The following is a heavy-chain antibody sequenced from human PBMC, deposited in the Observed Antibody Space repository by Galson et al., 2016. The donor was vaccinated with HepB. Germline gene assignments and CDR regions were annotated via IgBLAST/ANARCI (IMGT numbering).Heavy chain of an antibody. Sequence: SLRLSCAASGFTFSTYGMHWVRQAPGKGLEWVAVISNDGSDKYYADSVKGRFTISRDNSKNRLYLQMNSLRAAGTAVYYCARSEWLLSDGLDVWGQGTTVTVSS. J-gene: IGHJ6*02. D-gene: IGHD3-3*01. CDR3: ARSEWLLSDGLDV. CDR1: GFTFSTYG. V-gene: IGHV3-30*03. CDR2: ISNDGSDK.